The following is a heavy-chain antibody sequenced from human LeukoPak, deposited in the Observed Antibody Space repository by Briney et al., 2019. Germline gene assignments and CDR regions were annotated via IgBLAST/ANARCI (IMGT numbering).Heavy chain of an antibody. Sequence: SETLSLTCTVSGGSISSGSYYWRWIRQPAGKGLEWIGRIYISGSTNYNPSLKSRVTISVDTSKNQFSLKLSSVTAADTAVYYCARECIMITFGGVIAYNWFDPWGQGTLVTVSS. CDR3: ARECIMITFGGVIAYNWFDP. CDR1: GGSISSGSYY. CDR2: IYISGST. V-gene: IGHV4-61*02. J-gene: IGHJ5*02. D-gene: IGHD3-16*02.